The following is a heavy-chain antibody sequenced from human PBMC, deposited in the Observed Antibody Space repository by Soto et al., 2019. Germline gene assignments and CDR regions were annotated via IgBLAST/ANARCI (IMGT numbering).Heavy chain of an antibody. Sequence: QVQLQQWGAGLLKPSETLSLTCAVYGGSFSGYCWSWIRQPPGKGLEWIGEINHSGSTNYNPSLKRRVPISVNPSKNPFPPKLSSVNAADTAVYYCAEIAFNWGSYRPLDYWGQGTLVTVSS. D-gene: IGHD3-16*02. J-gene: IGHJ4*02. CDR2: INHSGST. CDR3: AEIAFNWGSYRPLDY. V-gene: IGHV4-34*01. CDR1: GGSFSGYC.